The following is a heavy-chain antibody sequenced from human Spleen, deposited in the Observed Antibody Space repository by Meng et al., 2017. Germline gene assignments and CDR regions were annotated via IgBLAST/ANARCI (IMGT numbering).Heavy chain of an antibody. D-gene: IGHD6-6*01. J-gene: IGHJ4*02. Sequence: SETLSLTCTVSGGSISPYYWTWIRQPAGKGLEWIGRIYTSGSTNYNPSLKSRVTMSVDTSKNQFSLKLSSVTAADTAVYYCASVAARNFDYWGQGTLVTVSS. CDR3: ASVAARNFDY. CDR1: GGSISPYY. CDR2: IYTSGST. V-gene: IGHV4-4*07.